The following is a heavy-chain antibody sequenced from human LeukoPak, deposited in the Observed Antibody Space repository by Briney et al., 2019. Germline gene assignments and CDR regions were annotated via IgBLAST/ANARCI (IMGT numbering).Heavy chain of an antibody. Sequence: SETLSLTCTVSGGSISSYYWSWIRQPPGKGLEWIGYIYYSGSTNYNPSLKSRVTISVDTSKNQFSLRLNSVTAADTAVYYCARQPMVVGAARGAYFDYWGQGTLVTVPS. D-gene: IGHD1-26*01. J-gene: IGHJ4*02. CDR1: GGSISSYY. CDR3: ARQPMVVGAARGAYFDY. CDR2: IYYSGST. V-gene: IGHV4-59*08.